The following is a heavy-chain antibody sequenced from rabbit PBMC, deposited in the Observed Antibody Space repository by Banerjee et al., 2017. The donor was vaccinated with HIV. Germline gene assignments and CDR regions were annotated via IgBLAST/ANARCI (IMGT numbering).Heavy chain of an antibody. CDR2: INTSSGST. J-gene: IGHJ4*01. D-gene: IGHD1-1*01. Sequence: QSLEESGGDLVKPEGSLTLTCTASGFSFSNKYVMCWVRQAPGKGLEWIACINTSSGSTVYATWAKGRFTISRTSSTTVALQMTSLTAADTATYFCARDSAGVIGWNFDLWGPGTLVTVS. CDR3: ARDSAGVIGWNFDL. CDR1: GFSFSNKYV. V-gene: IGHV1S40*01.